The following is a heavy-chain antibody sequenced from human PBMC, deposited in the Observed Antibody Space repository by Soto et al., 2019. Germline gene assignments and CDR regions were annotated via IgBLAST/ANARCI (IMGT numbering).Heavy chain of an antibody. CDR2: ISGSGDRI. V-gene: IGHV3-23*01. CDR3: AKVSAEYSYYYMDV. J-gene: IGHJ6*03. D-gene: IGHD3-10*01. CDR1: GFTFSSYA. Sequence: GGYLRLSCAASGFTFSSYAMSWVRKTPGAGLEWVSAISGSGDRINYADSVKGRFTISRDNSKNTLYLQMNSLRGEDTAVYFCAKVSAEYSYYYMDVWGKGTTVTVSS.